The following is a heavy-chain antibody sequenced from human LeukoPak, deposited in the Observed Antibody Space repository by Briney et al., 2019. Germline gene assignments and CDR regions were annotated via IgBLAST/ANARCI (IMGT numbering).Heavy chain of an antibody. Sequence: PGGSLRLSCAASGFTFSSYGIHWVRQAPGKGLEWVAVIWYDGSNKYYADSVKGRFTISRDNSKNTLYLQMDSLRAEDTAVYYCARDEGATVTASNYWGQGTLVTVSS. V-gene: IGHV3-33*01. CDR1: GFTFSSYG. CDR2: IWYDGSNK. D-gene: IGHD4-17*01. J-gene: IGHJ4*02. CDR3: ARDEGATVTASNY.